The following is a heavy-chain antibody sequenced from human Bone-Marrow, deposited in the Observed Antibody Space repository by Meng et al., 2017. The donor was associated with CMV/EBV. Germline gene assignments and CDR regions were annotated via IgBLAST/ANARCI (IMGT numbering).Heavy chain of an antibody. Sequence: GGSLRLSCAASGFTFSSYWMSWVRQAPGKGLEWVANIKQDGSEKYYVDSVKGRFTISRDNAKNSLYLQMNSLRAEDTAVYYCARDRCDFWSVYFCYCGQGTLVTVSS. D-gene: IGHD3-3*01. J-gene: IGHJ4*02. CDR3: ARDRCDFWSVYFCY. CDR1: GFTFSSYW. V-gene: IGHV3-7*01. CDR2: IKQDGSEK.